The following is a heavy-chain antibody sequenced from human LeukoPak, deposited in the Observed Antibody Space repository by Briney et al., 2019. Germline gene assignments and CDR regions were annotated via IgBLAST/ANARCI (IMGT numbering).Heavy chain of an antibody. Sequence: SGGSLRLSCAASGFTFSSYSMNWVRQAPGKGLEWVSSISSSSSYIYYADSVKGRFTISRDNAKNSLYLQMNSLRAEDTAVYYCARARGHIVVPVFDYWGQGTLVTVSS. D-gene: IGHD2-21*01. CDR1: GFTFSSYS. CDR2: ISSSSSYI. J-gene: IGHJ4*02. V-gene: IGHV3-21*01. CDR3: ARARGHIVVPVFDY.